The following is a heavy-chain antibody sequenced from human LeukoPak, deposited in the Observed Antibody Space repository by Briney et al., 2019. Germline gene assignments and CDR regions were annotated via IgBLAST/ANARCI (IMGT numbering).Heavy chain of an antibody. Sequence: GESLKISCKGSGYRFTSSWIRWVRPMPEKGLEWMGIIYPGDSDTRYSPSFQGQVTISADKSISTAYLQWSSLKASDTALYYCATLGLNSGSYFGFDYWGQGTLVTVSS. CDR1: GYRFTSSW. D-gene: IGHD1-26*01. CDR3: ATLGLNSGSYFGFDY. J-gene: IGHJ4*02. CDR2: IYPGDSDT. V-gene: IGHV5-51*01.